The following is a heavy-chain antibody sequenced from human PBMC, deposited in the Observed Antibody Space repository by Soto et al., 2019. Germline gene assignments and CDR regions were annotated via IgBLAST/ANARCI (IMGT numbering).Heavy chain of an antibody. CDR2: IIPIFGTA. V-gene: IGHV1-69*13. D-gene: IGHD5-18*01. J-gene: IGHJ4*02. Sequence: SVKVSCKDSGGTFSSYAISWVRQAPGQGLEWMGGIIPIFGTANYAQKFQGRVTITADESTSTAYMELSSLRSEDTAVYYCARVREMVTITSFGYRGEGTLFTVSS. CDR3: ARVREMVTITSFGY. CDR1: GGTFSSYA.